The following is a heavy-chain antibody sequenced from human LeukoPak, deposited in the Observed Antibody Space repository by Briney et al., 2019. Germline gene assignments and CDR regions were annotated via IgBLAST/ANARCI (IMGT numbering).Heavy chain of an antibody. Sequence: AGGSLRLSCAASGFTFSSYEMSWVRQAPGKGLEWVSYISSSGGTMFYADSVKGRFTISRGNAKNSVYLQMNSLRAEDTTVYYCAKDSLDYWGQGTLVTVSS. V-gene: IGHV3-48*03. CDR3: AKDSLDY. J-gene: IGHJ4*02. CDR1: GFTFSSYE. CDR2: ISSSGGTM.